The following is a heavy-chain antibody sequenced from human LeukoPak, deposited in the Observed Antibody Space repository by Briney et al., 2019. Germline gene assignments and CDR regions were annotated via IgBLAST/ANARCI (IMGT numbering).Heavy chain of an antibody. Sequence: SVKVSCKASGGTFNTYSISWVRQAPGQGLEWMGSIIPMFAATDYAQKFQGRVTITTDESTTTAYMELSRLRSEDTAVYFCARDDPFYYNISGGDLTWGQGTMVTISS. V-gene: IGHV1-69*05. D-gene: IGHD3-22*01. J-gene: IGHJ3*01. CDR3: ARDDPFYYNISGGDLT. CDR2: IIPMFAAT. CDR1: GGTFNTYS.